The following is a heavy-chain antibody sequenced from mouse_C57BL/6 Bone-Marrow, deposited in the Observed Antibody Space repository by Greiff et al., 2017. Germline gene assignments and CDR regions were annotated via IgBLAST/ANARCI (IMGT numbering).Heavy chain of an antibody. J-gene: IGHJ2*01. CDR3: ARTAHYCGSSLFDY. Sequence: QVQLQQSGPELVKPGASVKISCKASGYAFSSSWMNLVKQRPGKGLGWIGRIYPGDGDTNYNGKFKGKATLTADKSSSTAYMHLSSLTSEDFAVYFCARTAHYCGSSLFDYWGQGSTRTVSS. CDR1: GYAFSSSW. CDR2: IYPGDGDT. D-gene: IGHD1-1*01. V-gene: IGHV1-82*01.